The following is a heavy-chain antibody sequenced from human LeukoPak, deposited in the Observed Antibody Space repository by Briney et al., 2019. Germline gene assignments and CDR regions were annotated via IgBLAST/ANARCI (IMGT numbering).Heavy chain of an antibody. CDR1: GLTFSTYW. D-gene: IGHD2-15*01. CDR2: IKQDGNEK. V-gene: IGHV3-7*01. Sequence: GESLRLSCAASGLTFSTYWMSWVRQAPGKGLEWVANIKQDGNEKYYVDSVRGRFTISRDNAKNSLYLQMNSLRAEDTAVYYCVRDNPRCCGVVPANIDDYWGQGTLVTVSS. CDR3: VRDNPRCCGVVPANIDDY. J-gene: IGHJ4*02.